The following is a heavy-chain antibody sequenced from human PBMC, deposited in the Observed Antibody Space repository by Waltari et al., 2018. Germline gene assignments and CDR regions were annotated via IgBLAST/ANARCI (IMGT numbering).Heavy chain of an antibody. D-gene: IGHD2-2*03. V-gene: IGHV3-7*03. CDR3: ARDSGYCTTTSCRGDAFDI. Sequence: EVQLVGSGGGLVQPGGSLRLSCAASGFTFGSHWSGGGRQAPGKGLEWVANIKKDGGEKYHVDSVKGRFTIARGNAKNSLYLQMNSLRAEDTAVYYCARDSGYCTTTSCRGDAFDIWGQGTIVTVSS. J-gene: IGHJ3*02. CDR2: IKKDGGEK. CDR1: GFTFGSHW.